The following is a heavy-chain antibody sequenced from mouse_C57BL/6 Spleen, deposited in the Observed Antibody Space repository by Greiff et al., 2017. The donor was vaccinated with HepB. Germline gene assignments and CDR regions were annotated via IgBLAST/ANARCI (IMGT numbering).Heavy chain of an antibody. Sequence: QVQLKQSGAELVKPGASVKLSCKASGYTFTEYTIHWVKQRSGQGLEWIGWFYPGSGSIKYNEKFKDKATLTADKSSSTVYMELSRLTSEDSAVYFCARHEEGYDYEWAWFAYWGQGTLVTVSA. CDR3: ARHEEGYDYEWAWFAY. CDR2: FYPGSGSI. D-gene: IGHD2-4*01. V-gene: IGHV1-62-2*01. CDR1: GYTFTEYT. J-gene: IGHJ3*01.